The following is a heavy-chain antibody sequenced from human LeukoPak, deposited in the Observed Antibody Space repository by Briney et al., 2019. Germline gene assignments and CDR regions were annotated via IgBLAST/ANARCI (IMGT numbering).Heavy chain of an antibody. V-gene: IGHV3-23*01. J-gene: IGHJ1*01. CDR2: ISGGGGDT. Sequence: GGSLRLSCAASGLAFSSYAMSCVRQAPRKGLEWVSAISGGGGDTYYSGNVKGRFTISRDNSRNTLYLQMNSLRADDTAVYYCAKDLGGVGGSGFPGYWGQGTLVTVSS. CDR3: AKDLGGVGGSGFPGY. D-gene: IGHD3-10*01. CDR1: GLAFSSYA.